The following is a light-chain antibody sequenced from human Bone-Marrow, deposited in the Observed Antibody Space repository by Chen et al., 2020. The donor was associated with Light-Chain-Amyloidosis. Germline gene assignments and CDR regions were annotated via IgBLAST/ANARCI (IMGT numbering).Light chain of an antibody. Sequence: SYVLTQPSSVSVAPGQTATIACGGNNIGSTSVHWYQQTPGQAPLLVVYDDSDRPSVIPGLLSGSNSGTAATLTISRVEAGDEADYYCQVWGRSSDRPVFGGGTKLTVL. J-gene: IGLJ3*02. CDR1: NIGSTS. CDR2: DDS. CDR3: QVWGRSSDRPV. V-gene: IGLV3-21*02.